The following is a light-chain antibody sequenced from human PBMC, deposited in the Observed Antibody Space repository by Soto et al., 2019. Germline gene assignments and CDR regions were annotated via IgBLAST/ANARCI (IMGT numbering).Light chain of an antibody. J-gene: IGLJ1*01. CDR3: RSYTTSSTRV. V-gene: IGLV2-14*01. CDR1: SSDVGIYNY. Sequence: QSALTQPASVSGSPGKSIAISCTGSSSDVGIYNYVSWYQQHPGKVPKLIIYEVTNRPSGVSNRFSGSKSGNTASLTISGLQAEDEADYYCRSYTTSSTRVFGTGTKVTVL. CDR2: EVT.